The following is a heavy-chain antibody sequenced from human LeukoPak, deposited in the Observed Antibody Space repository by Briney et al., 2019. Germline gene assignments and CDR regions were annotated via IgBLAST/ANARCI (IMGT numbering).Heavy chain of an antibody. Sequence: KPGGSLRLSCAASGFTFSSYSMNWVRQAPGKGLEWVSSISSSSSYIYYADSVKGRFTISRDNAKNSLYLQMNSLRADDTAVYYCARPLSSSWYYFDYWGQGTLVTVSS. CDR3: ARPLSSSWYYFDY. CDR2: ISSSSSYI. J-gene: IGHJ4*02. V-gene: IGHV3-21*04. D-gene: IGHD6-13*01. CDR1: GFTFSSYS.